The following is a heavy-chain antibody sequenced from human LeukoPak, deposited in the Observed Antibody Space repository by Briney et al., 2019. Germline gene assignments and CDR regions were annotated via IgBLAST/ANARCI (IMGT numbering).Heavy chain of an antibody. CDR3: AKVNYYGSGSYLD. D-gene: IGHD3-10*01. CDR2: ISGSGGST. CDR1: GFTFSSYG. V-gene: IGHV3-23*01. J-gene: IGHJ4*02. Sequence: GGSLRLSCAAPGFTFSSYGMSWVRQAPGKGLEWVSAISGSGGSTYYADSVKGRFTISRDNSKNTLYLQMNSLRAEDTAVYYCAKVNYYGSGSYLDWGQGTLVTVSS.